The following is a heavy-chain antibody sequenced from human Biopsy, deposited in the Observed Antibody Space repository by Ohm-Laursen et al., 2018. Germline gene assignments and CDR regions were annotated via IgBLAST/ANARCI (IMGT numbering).Heavy chain of an antibody. D-gene: IGHD2/OR15-2a*01. J-gene: IGHJ6*02. CDR1: GGSISSDW. CDR2: VYYSRTT. V-gene: IGHV4-59*01. Sequence: TLSLTCTVSGGSISSDWWSWIRQTPGKGLEWIGYVYYSRTTTYNPSLRSRVTISVDTSMNQISLRLQSATAADAAIYYYTRATNSTDWPYYYYYGMDIWGQGTTVTVSS. CDR3: TRATNSTDWPYYYYYGMDI.